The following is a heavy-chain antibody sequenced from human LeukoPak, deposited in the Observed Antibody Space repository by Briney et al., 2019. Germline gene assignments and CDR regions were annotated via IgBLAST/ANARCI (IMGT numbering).Heavy chain of an antibody. J-gene: IGHJ4*02. CDR3: VKSSRDGYSYDY. V-gene: IGHV3-23*01. D-gene: IGHD5-24*01. CDR2: ISGSGVGI. CDR1: EFSFSTYA. Sequence: GGSLRLSCAASEFSFSTYAMSWVRQAPGKGQEWVSAISGSGVGIYYADSVKGRFTISRDNSKNTLYLQMNSLKVEDTAVYYCVKSSRDGYSYDYWGQGTLVTVSS.